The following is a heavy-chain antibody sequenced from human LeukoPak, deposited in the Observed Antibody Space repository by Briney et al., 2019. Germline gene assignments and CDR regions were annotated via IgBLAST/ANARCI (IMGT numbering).Heavy chain of an antibody. CDR3: ARGYDWYFDL. CDR2: VRSSSSNI. J-gene: IGHJ2*01. CDR1: GFIFRNYA. Sequence: GASLRLSCAASGFIFRNYAMSWVRQAPGKGLEWVSSVRSSSSNIYYADSMKGRFTISRDNAKNSLYLQINSLRAEDTAVYYCARGYDWYFDLWGRGTLVTVSS. D-gene: IGHD1-14*01. V-gene: IGHV3-21*01.